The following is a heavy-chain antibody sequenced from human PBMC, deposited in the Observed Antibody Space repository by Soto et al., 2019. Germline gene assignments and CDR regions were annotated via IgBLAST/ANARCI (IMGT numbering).Heavy chain of an antibody. V-gene: IGHV4-39*07. Sequence: SETLSLTCTVSGGSISSSRNYWAWIRQPPGKGLEWIGSIYYSGSTYYNPSLKSRVTISVDTSKNQFSLRLSSMTAADTAVYYCARGLDPWGQGTLVTVSS. CDR1: GGSISSSRNY. CDR3: ARGLDP. J-gene: IGHJ5*02. CDR2: IYYSGST.